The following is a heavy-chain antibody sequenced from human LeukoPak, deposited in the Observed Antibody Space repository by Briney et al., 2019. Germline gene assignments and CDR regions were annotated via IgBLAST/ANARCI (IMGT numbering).Heavy chain of an antibody. V-gene: IGHV4-39*01. D-gene: IGHD2-21*02. CDR3: ARIYTWRHIVVVTATRDWYFDL. CDR2: IYYSGST. J-gene: IGHJ2*01. CDR1: GGSISSSSYY. Sequence: SETLSLTCTVSGGSISSSSYYWGWIRQPPGKGLEWIGSIYYSGSTYYNPSLKSRVTISVDTSKNQFSLKLSSVTAADTAVYYCARIYTWRHIVVVTATRDWYFDLWGRGTLVTVSS.